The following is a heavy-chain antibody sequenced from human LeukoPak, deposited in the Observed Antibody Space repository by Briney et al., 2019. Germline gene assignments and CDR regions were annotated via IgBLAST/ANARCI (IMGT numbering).Heavy chain of an antibody. CDR1: GFTVSSNY. V-gene: IGHV3-66*02. Sequence: GGSLRLSCAASGFTVSSNYMSWVRQAPGKGLEWVSVIYSGGSTYYADSVKGRFTISRDNSKNTLYLQMNSLRAEDTAVYYCARGSSWSQSHRFDYWGQGTPVTVSS. D-gene: IGHD6-13*01. CDR2: IYSGGST. CDR3: ARGSSWSQSHRFDY. J-gene: IGHJ4*02.